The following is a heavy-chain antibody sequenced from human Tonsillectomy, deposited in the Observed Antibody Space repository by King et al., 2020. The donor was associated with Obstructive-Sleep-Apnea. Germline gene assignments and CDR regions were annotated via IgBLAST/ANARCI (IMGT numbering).Heavy chain of an antibody. D-gene: IGHD2-2*01. CDR2: IIPIFGTA. J-gene: IGHJ6*02. CDR3: ARDLSSYQLPTTYYYYYYGMDV. Sequence: VQLVESGAEVKKPGSSVKVSCKASGGTFSSYAISWVRQAPGQGLEWMGGIIPIFGTANYAQKFQGRVTITADESTSTAYMELSSLRSEDTAVYYCARDLSSYQLPTTYYYYYYGMDVWGQGTTVTVSS. CDR1: GGTFSSYA. V-gene: IGHV1-69*01.